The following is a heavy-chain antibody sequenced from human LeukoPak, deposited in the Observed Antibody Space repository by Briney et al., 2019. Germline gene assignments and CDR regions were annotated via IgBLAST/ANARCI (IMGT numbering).Heavy chain of an antibody. Sequence: SETLSLTCTVSGGSISSYYWSWIRQPAGKGLEWIGRIYTSGSTNYNPSLKSRVTMSVDTSKNQFSLKLSSVTAADTAVYYCAREAASELRFLEWLTYEYYYYGMDVWGQGTTVTVSS. V-gene: IGHV4-4*07. D-gene: IGHD3-3*01. CDR1: GGSISSYY. CDR3: AREAASELRFLEWLTYEYYYYGMDV. CDR2: IYTSGST. J-gene: IGHJ6*02.